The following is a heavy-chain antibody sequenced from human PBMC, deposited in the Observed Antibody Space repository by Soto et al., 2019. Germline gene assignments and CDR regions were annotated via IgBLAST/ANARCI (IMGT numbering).Heavy chain of an antibody. J-gene: IGHJ4*02. D-gene: IGHD1-1*01. Sequence: QVQLVESGGGVVQPGRSPRLSCAASGFTFSDYGMHWVRQAPGKGLEWVAVISYEGSNKYYADSVKGRFTISRDNSNNTLFLQMNSLRPEDTALDYCARNHQRATSRDGYNLIDYWGQGTLVTVSS. CDR1: GFTFSDYG. CDR2: ISYEGSNK. V-gene: IGHV3-30*03. CDR3: ARNHQRATSRDGYNLIDY.